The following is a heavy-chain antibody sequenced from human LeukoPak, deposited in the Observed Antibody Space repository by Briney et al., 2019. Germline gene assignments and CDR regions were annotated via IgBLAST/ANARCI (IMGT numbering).Heavy chain of an antibody. J-gene: IGHJ4*02. Sequence: SETLSLTCTVSGGSISSYYWSWIRQPPGKGLEWIGYIYYSGSTNYNPSLESRVTISVDTSKNQFSLKLSSVTAADTAVYYCARASMITFGGVITYYFDYWGQGTLVTVSS. CDR2: IYYSGST. V-gene: IGHV4-59*01. CDR1: GGSISSYY. CDR3: ARASMITFGGVITYYFDY. D-gene: IGHD3-16*02.